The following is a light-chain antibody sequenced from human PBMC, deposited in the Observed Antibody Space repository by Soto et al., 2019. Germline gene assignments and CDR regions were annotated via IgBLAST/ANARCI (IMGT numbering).Light chain of an antibody. J-gene: IGKJ4*01. CDR1: QSVNSN. CDR3: QQYNAWPLA. CDR2: GAS. Sequence: EIVMTQSPATLSMSPGERATLSCRASQSVNSNLAWYQQKFGQAPRLLIYGASTRATGIPARFSGSGSGTDFTLSISSLQSEDLAVYYCQQYNAWPLAFGGGTKVEV. V-gene: IGKV3-15*01.